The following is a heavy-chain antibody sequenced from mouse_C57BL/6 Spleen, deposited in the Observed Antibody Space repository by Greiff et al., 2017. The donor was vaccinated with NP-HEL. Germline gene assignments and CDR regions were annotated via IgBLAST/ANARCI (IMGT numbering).Heavy chain of an antibody. J-gene: IGHJ4*01. V-gene: IGHV1-76*01. CDR2: IYPGSGNT. CDR1: GYTFTDYY. CDR3: ARKRTTDYYAMDY. D-gene: IGHD1-1*01. Sequence: QVHVKQSGAELVRPGASVKLSCKASGYTFTDYYINWVKQRPGQGLEWIARIYPGSGNTYYNEKFKGKATLTAEKSSSTAYMQLSSLTSEDSAVYCCARKRTTDYYAMDYWGQGTSVTVSS.